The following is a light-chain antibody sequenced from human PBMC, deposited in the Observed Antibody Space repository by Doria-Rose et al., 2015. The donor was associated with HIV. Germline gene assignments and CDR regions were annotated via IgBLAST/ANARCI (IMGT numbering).Light chain of an antibody. Sequence: LSCRASQSVSSSYLAWYQRKRGQAPRLLIYDASSRATGIPDRFSGSGSGADFTLTVSRLEPEDFAVYYCQQYGSSLFLAFGGGTKVEIK. V-gene: IGKV3-20*01. CDR2: DAS. CDR1: QSVSSSY. CDR3: QQYGSSLFLA. J-gene: IGKJ4*01.